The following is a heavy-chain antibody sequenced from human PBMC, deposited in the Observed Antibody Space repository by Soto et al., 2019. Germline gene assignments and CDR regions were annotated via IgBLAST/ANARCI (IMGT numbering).Heavy chain of an antibody. CDR3: ARRRPGSSTNNYYYYYGMDV. Sequence: PGESLKISCKGSGYSFTSYWIGWVRQMPGKGLEWMGIIYPGDSDTRYSPSFQGQVTISADKSISTAYLQWSSLKASDTAMYYCARRRPGSSTNNYYYYYGMDVWGQGTTLTVSS. CDR2: IYPGDSDT. V-gene: IGHV5-51*01. J-gene: IGHJ6*02. CDR1: GYSFTSYW. D-gene: IGHD2-2*01.